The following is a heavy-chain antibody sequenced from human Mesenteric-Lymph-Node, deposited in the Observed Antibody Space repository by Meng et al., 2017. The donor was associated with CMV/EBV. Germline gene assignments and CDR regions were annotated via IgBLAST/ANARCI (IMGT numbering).Heavy chain of an antibody. J-gene: IGHJ4*02. CDR1: GFTFSSYW. D-gene: IGHD5-18*01. V-gene: IGHV3-7*01. Sequence: GESLKISCAASGFTFSSYWMSWVRQAPGKGLEWVANIKQDGSEKYYVDSVKGRFTISRDNAKNSLYLQMNSLGAEDTAVYYCARGGYSYGVWGQGTLVTVSS. CDR2: IKQDGSEK. CDR3: ARGGYSYGV.